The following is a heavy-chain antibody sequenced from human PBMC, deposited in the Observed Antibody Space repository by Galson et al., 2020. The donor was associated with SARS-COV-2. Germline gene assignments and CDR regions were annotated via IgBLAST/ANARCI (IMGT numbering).Heavy chain of an antibody. CDR3: GKFSYMAV. CDR1: GFNLSYAT. Sequence: GGSLRLSCAASGFNLSYATMTWVRQAPGKGLEWVSSITIGAVSMSYVDSVTGRFIISSDYTKNSLSLQMNSLSAEDTGTYYCGKFSYMAVWSKGTTVTVSS. J-gene: IGHJ6*03. CDR2: ITIGAVSM. V-gene: IGHV3-21*01.